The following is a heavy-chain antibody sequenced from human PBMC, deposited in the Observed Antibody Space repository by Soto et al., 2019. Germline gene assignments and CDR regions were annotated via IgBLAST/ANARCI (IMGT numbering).Heavy chain of an antibody. CDR2: IWYDGSNK. Sequence: AGGSLRLSCAASGFTFSSYGMHWVRQAPGKRLEWVAVIWYDGSNKYYADSVKGRFTISRDNSKNTLYLQMNSLRAEDTAVYYCASGARMELRYYYYYGMDVWGQGTTVTVSS. J-gene: IGHJ6*02. D-gene: IGHD1-7*01. CDR3: ASGARMELRYYYYYGMDV. CDR1: GFTFSSYG. V-gene: IGHV3-33*01.